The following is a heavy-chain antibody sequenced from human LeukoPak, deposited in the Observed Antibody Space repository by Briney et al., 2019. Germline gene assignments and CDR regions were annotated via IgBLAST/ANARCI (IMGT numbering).Heavy chain of an antibody. D-gene: IGHD2-8*01. CDR3: ARDSGNNMCIF. CDR2: INPNTGAT. CDR1: GYTLSSYG. V-gene: IGHV1-2*06. J-gene: IGHJ1*01. Sequence: ASVKVSCKAFGYTLSSYGISWLRQAPGQGLEVMGRINPNTGATTFARKFQGRVTMTRDTSINTAYMELSRLTSDDTAVYFCARDSGNNMCIFWGQGTLVAVSA.